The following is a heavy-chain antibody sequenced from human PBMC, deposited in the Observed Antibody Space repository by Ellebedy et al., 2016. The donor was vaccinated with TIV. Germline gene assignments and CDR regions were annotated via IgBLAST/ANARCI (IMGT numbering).Heavy chain of an antibody. Sequence: SLKISCAASGFSFKDYAMHWVRQAPGKGLEWVAGISWNSRDIAYADSVKGRFTVSRDNAKNTLFLQMNSLRVEDTAVYYCAKDLNSGWSFDYWGQGALVTVSS. CDR1: GFSFKDYA. CDR2: ISWNSRDI. D-gene: IGHD6-13*01. J-gene: IGHJ4*02. CDR3: AKDLNSGWSFDY. V-gene: IGHV3-9*01.